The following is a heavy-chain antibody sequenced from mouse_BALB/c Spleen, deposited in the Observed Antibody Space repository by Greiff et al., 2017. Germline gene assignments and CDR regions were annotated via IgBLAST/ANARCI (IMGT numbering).Heavy chain of an antibody. Sequence: EVKLVESGGGLVKPGGSLKLSCAASGFTFSDYYMYWVRQTPEKRLEWVATISDGGSYTYYPDSVKGRFTISRDNAKNNLYLQMSSLKSEDTAMYYCARRGYDAYAMDYWGQGTSVTVSS. CDR1: GFTFSDYY. D-gene: IGHD2-2*01. CDR3: ARRGYDAYAMDY. J-gene: IGHJ4*01. CDR2: ISDGGSYT. V-gene: IGHV5-4*02.